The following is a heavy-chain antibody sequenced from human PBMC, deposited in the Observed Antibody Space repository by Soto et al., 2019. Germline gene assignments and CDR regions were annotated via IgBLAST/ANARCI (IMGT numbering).Heavy chain of an antibody. D-gene: IGHD3-16*01. J-gene: IGHJ6*02. CDR2: IDNGGNT. Sequence: PSETLSLTCTVSGRTFSINADFWYLAWIRQPPGKGLEWIGSIDNGGNTYYNPPLKSRVIISADTSKNQFSLKLSSVTAADTAVYYCARAMGDWGTYYYYYGLDVWGQGPTVTVSS. CDR3: ARAMGDWGTYYYYYGLDV. V-gene: IGHV4-39*07. CDR1: GRTFSINADF.